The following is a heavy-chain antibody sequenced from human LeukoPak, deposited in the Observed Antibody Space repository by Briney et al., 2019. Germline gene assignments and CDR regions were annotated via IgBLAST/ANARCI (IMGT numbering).Heavy chain of an antibody. D-gene: IGHD3-22*01. J-gene: IGHJ4*02. V-gene: IGHV4-38-2*01. CDR1: GFTVSSNY. Sequence: GSLRLSCAASGFTVSSNYMSWVRQAPGKGLEWIGSIYHSGSAYYNPSLKSRVTISVDTSKNQFSLKLSSVTAADTAVYYCARHFGGYYYLFDYWGQGTLVTVSS. CDR3: ARHFGGYYYLFDY. CDR2: IYHSGSA.